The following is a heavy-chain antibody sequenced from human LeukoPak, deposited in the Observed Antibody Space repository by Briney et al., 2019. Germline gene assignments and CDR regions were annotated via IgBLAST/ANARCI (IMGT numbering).Heavy chain of an antibody. CDR3: ARAHPSDY. CDR1: GFPLSSYE. V-gene: IGHV3-48*03. CDR2: ISSSGGTK. Sequence: GGPLTLSCSPSGFPLSSYEMHWVRHAPGKGLEWLSYISSSGGTKYYADSVKGRFSISRDNAKNSLYLQMNSLSVEDTAVYYCARAHPSDYWGQGTLVTVSS. J-gene: IGHJ4*02.